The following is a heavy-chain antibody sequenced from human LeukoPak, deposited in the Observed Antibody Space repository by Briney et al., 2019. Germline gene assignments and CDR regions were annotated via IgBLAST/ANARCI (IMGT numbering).Heavy chain of an antibody. CDR2: ISGSGDTT. V-gene: IGHV3-23*01. CDR1: EFTFINYA. D-gene: IGHD3-22*01. CDR3: ARDSFAGYDSSGYSSYDY. J-gene: IGHJ4*02. Sequence: GGSLRLSCAASEFTFINYAMSWVRQTPGKGLEWVSDISGSGDTTYYADSVKGRFSISRDNSRNTLYLQMNSLRAEDTAVYYCARDSFAGYDSSGYSSYDYWGQGTLVTVSS.